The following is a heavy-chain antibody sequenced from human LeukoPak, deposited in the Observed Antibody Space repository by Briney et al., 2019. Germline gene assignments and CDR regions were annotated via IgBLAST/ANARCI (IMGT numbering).Heavy chain of an antibody. J-gene: IGHJ6*02. D-gene: IGHD2-2*01. CDR2: IIPILGIA. V-gene: IGHV1-69*04. CDR1: GGTFSSYA. CDR3: ARDKIVVVPTNYIYYYGMDV. Sequence: GASVKVSCKASGGTFSSYAISWVRQAPGQGLEWMGRIIPILGIANYAQKFQGRVTITADKSTSTAYMELRSLRSDDTAVYYCARDKIVVVPTNYIYYYGMDVWGQGTTVTVSS.